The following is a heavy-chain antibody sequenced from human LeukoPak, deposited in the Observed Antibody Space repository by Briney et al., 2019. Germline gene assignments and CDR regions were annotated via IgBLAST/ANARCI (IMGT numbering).Heavy chain of an antibody. J-gene: IGHJ2*01. D-gene: IGHD6-19*01. CDR2: INSDGSST. V-gene: IGHV3-74*01. CDR1: GFTLSTYW. Sequence: GGSLRLSCAASGFTLSTYWMHWVRQAPGKGLVWVARINSDGSSTNYADSVKGRFTISRDNAKNTLYLQMNSLRAEDTAVYYCARGQWLVSHWYFDLWGRGALVTVSS. CDR3: ARGQWLVSHWYFDL.